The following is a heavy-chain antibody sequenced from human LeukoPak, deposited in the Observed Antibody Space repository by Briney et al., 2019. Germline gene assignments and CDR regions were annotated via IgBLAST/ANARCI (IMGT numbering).Heavy chain of an antibody. CDR1: GGSISSSSYY. CDR2: IYYSGST. J-gene: IGHJ5*02. V-gene: IGHV4-39*01. Sequence: SETLSLTCTVSGGSISSSSYYWGWIRQPPGKGLEWIGSIYYSGSTYYNPSLKSRVTISVDTSKNQFSLKLSSVTAADTAVYYCARLTNYYDSSGSLYNWFDPWGQGTLVTVSS. D-gene: IGHD3-22*01. CDR3: ARLTNYYDSSGSLYNWFDP.